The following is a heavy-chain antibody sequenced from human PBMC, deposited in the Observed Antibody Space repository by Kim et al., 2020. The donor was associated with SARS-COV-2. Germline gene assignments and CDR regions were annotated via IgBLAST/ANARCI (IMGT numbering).Heavy chain of an antibody. CDR3: ARDWAYYDILTGYTNWFDP. D-gene: IGHD3-9*01. CDR1: GYTFTSYA. V-gene: IGHV1-3*01. Sequence: ASVKVSCKASGYTFTSYAMHWVRQAPGQRLEWMGWINAGNGNTKYSQKFQGRVTITRDTSASTAYMELSSLRSEDTAVYYCARDWAYYDILTGYTNWFDPWGQGTLVTVSS. CDR2: INAGNGNT. J-gene: IGHJ5*02.